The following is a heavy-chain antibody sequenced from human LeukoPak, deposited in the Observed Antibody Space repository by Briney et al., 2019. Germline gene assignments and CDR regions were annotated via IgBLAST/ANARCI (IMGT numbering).Heavy chain of an antibody. CDR3: AKDKTAAAGDNFDY. J-gene: IGHJ4*02. D-gene: IGHD6-13*01. CDR1: GFTFDDYA. Sequence: GESLRLSCAASGFTFDDYAMHWVRQAPGKGLEWVSLISGDGGSTYYADSVKGRFTISRDNSKNSLYLQMNGLRTEDTALYYCAKDKTAAAGDNFDYWGQGTLVTVSS. V-gene: IGHV3-43*02. CDR2: ISGDGGST.